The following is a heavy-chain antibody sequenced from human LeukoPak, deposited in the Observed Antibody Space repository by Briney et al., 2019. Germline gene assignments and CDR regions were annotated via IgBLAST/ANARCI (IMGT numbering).Heavy chain of an antibody. CDR1: GLTFSNHW. D-gene: IGHD5-18*01. CDR3: ARGGSDTAMAHDY. J-gene: IGHJ4*02. CDR2: INRDGSRT. Sequence: GGSLRLSCAASGLTFSNHWMHWVRQAPGKGLMWVSRINRDGSRTDYADSVKGRFTISRDDAKNTLYLQVNSLRAEDTAVYFCARGGSDTAMAHDYWGQGTLVTVSS. V-gene: IGHV3-74*01.